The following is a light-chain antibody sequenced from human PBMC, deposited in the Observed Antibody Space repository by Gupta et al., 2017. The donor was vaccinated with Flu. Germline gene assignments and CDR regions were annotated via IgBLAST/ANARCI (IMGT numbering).Light chain of an antibody. Sequence: DIQMTQSPSSLSASVGDRVTITCRASQSISSYLNWYQQKPGKAPKLLIYAASSLQSGVPSSFSGSGSGTDFTLTISSLQPEDFATYYCQQSDSTPFTFGGGTKVEIK. J-gene: IGKJ4*01. CDR3: QQSDSTPFT. V-gene: IGKV1-39*01. CDR2: AAS. CDR1: QSISSY.